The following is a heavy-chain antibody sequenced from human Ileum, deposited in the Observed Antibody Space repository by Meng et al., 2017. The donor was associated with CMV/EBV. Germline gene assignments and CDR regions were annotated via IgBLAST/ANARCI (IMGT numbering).Heavy chain of an antibody. Sequence: RDSVPGLVSPPGPLSVTYAVSGGSIVGYSWGWVRHPAAKRLEWIGRIDPSGIRNYNPSLRDRITVSVDTSKNQFSLRLTSVTAADTAVYYCARECVGEGDNCQWDYWFDPWGHGTLVTVSS. CDR2: IDPSGIR. CDR3: ARECVGEGDNCQWDYWFDP. CDR1: GGSIVGYS. D-gene: IGHD3-16*01. J-gene: IGHJ5*02. V-gene: IGHV4-4*07.